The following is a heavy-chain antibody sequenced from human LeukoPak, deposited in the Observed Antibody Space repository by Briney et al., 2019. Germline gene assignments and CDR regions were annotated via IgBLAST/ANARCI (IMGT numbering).Heavy chain of an antibody. CDR1: GFTFSSYS. CDR2: ISSSSSYI. D-gene: IGHD3-10*01. J-gene: IGHJ3*02. V-gene: IGHV3-21*01. Sequence: TPGGSLRLSCAASGFTFSSYSMNWVRQAPGKGLEWVSSISSSSSYIYYADSVKGRFAISRDNAKNSLYLQMNSLRAEDTAVYYCASASYGSGTYAFDIWGQGTMVTVSS. CDR3: ASASYGSGTYAFDI.